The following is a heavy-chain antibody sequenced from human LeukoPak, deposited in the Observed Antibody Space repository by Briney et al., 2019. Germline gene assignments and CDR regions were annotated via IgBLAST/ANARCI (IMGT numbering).Heavy chain of an antibody. CDR1: GFTFSSYS. D-gene: IGHD5-12*01. Sequence: PGGSLRFSCAASGFTFSSYSMNWVRQAPGKGLEWVSSISSSSSSYIYYADSVKGRFTISRDNAKNSLYLQMNSLRAEDTAVYYCARDGSWLRLGNAFDIWGQGTMVTVSS. CDR3: ARDGSWLRLGNAFDI. V-gene: IGHV3-21*01. J-gene: IGHJ3*02. CDR2: ISSSSSSYI.